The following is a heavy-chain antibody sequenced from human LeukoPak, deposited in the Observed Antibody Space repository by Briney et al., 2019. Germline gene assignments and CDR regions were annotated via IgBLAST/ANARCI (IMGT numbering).Heavy chain of an antibody. J-gene: IGHJ5*02. Sequence: SETLSLTCAVYGGSFSGYYWSWIRQPPGKGLEWIGEINHSGSTNYNPSLKSRVTISVDTSKNQFSLKLSSVTAADTAVYYCARGADWFDPWGQGTLVTVSS. CDR3: ARGADWFDP. V-gene: IGHV4-34*01. CDR2: INHSGST. CDR1: GGSFSGYY.